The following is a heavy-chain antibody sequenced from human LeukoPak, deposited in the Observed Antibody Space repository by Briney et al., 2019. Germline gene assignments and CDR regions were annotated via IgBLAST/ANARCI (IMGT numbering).Heavy chain of an antibody. CDR2: IYYSWST. D-gene: IGHD1-26*01. Sequence: SETLSLTCTVSGGSISSYYWSWIRQPPGKGLEWIGYIYYSWSTNYKPSLKSRVTISVDTSKNQFSLKLSSVTAADTAVYYCARDRGSYYNYYYYYMDVWGKGTTVTVSS. J-gene: IGHJ6*03. V-gene: IGHV4-59*01. CDR3: ARDRGSYYNYYYYYMDV. CDR1: GGSISSYY.